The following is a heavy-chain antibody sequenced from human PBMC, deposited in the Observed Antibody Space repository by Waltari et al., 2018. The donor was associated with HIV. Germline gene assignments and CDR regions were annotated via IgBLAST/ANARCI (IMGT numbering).Heavy chain of an antibody. J-gene: IGHJ4*02. CDR2: IWSDAKTT. Sequence: VESGGGAVQPGTSLTLPCTTSGFTFTDFGCHWVRQAPGKGLEWVAIIWSDAKTTFYGGSVRSRFTISRDNSKNVVSLKIHSLTVGDTAIYHCATGRSSSMAAPPVYWGQGVSVTV. D-gene: IGHD3-10*01. V-gene: IGHV3-33*03. CDR3: ATGRSSSMAAPPVY. CDR1: GFTFTDFG.